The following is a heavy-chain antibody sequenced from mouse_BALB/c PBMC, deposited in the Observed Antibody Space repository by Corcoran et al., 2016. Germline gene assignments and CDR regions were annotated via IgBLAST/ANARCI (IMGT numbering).Heavy chain of an antibody. CDR2: INPYYVST. CDR1: GYSFTAYI. D-gene: IGHD2-14*01. CDR3: ARYEGY. V-gene: IGHV1-39*01. Sequence: EIQPQQTGPELVKPGASVKISCKASGYSFTAYIMLWVKQSHGKSLEWIGNINPYYVSTSYNLKFKGKATLTVDKSSSTAYMQLNSLTSEDSAVYYCARYEGYWGQGTTLTVSS. J-gene: IGHJ2*01.